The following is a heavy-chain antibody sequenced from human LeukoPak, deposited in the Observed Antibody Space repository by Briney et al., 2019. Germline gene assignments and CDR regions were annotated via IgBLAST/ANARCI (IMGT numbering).Heavy chain of an antibody. D-gene: IGHD5-18*01. CDR2: IYYSGST. CDR3: ARTYSYGEPYYYYYGMDV. Sequence: SETLSLTCTVSGGSVSSGSYYWSWIRQPPGKGLEWIGYIYYSGSTNYNPSLKSRVTISVDTSKNQFSLKLSSVTAADTAVYYCARTYSYGEPYYYYYGMDVWGQGTTVTVSS. V-gene: IGHV4-61*01. J-gene: IGHJ6*02. CDR1: GGSVSSGSYY.